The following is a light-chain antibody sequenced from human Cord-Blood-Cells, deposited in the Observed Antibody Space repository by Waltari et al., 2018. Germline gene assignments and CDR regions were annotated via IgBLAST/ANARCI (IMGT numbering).Light chain of an antibody. J-gene: IGLJ1*01. V-gene: IGLV2-14*01. CDR1: SNDVCGYNY. CDR3: SSYTSSSTLV. Sequence: QSALTQPASVSGSPGQSITISCTGTSNDVCGYNYVSWYQQHPGKAPKLMIYEVSNRPSGVSNRFSGSKSGNTASLTISGLQAEDEADYYCSSYTSSSTLVFGTGTKVTVL. CDR2: EVS.